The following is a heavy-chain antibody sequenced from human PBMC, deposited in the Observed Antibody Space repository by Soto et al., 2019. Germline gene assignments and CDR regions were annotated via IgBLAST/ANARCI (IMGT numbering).Heavy chain of an antibody. Sequence: GSLRLSCVVSGFSVSSSYMSWVRQAPGKGLEWVSVIYSGGSTYYADSVKGRFTISRDNSKNTLYLQMNSLRAEDTAVYYCARSVEYSYVYWGQGTLVTVSS. J-gene: IGHJ4*02. D-gene: IGHD5-18*01. CDR2: IYSGGST. CDR1: GFSVSSSY. V-gene: IGHV3-53*01. CDR3: ARSVEYSYVY.